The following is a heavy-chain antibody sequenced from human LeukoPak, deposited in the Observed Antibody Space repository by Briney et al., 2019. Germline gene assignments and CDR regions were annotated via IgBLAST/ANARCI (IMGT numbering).Heavy chain of an antibody. CDR2: IYSSGST. J-gene: IGHJ2*01. Sequence: PSETLSHTCTVSGGSISNYYWSWIRQPARKGLEWIGCIYSSGSTNNNSSLKSRITMSVDTSKNQFSLKLSSVTAADTAVYYCARVAQKLERIIVAGTSEWRANWYFDLWGRGTLVTVSS. D-gene: IGHD6-19*01. CDR1: GGSISNYY. CDR3: ARVAQKLERIIVAGTSEWRANWYFDL. V-gene: IGHV4-4*07.